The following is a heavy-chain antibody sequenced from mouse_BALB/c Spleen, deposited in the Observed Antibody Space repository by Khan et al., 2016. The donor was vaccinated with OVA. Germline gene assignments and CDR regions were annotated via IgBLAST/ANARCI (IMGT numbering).Heavy chain of an antibody. CDR3: ARAYDYGRAVDY. Sequence: VQLQESGPGLVAPSQCLSITCTVSGFSLTGYCVYWCRQPSGKSLVWWVILWGDGSTDYNYALQSSLSISKHNSKSQVFLKMNCLHTDDTARYYCARAYDYGRAVDYWGQGTSVTVSS. J-gene: IGHJ4*01. CDR1: GFSLTGYC. D-gene: IGHD1-1*01. V-gene: IGHV2-6-7*01. CDR2: LWGDGST.